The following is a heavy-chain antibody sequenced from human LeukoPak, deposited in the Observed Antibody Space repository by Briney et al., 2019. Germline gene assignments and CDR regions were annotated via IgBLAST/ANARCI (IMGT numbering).Heavy chain of an antibody. CDR3: ARARYYDFWSGYCDY. D-gene: IGHD3-3*01. CDR2: IIPIFGTA. CDR1: GGTFSSYA. Sequence: SVKVSCKASGGTFSSYAISWVRQAPGQGLEWMGGIIPIFGTANYAQKFQGRVTITADESTSTAYMELSSLRSEDTAVYYCARARYYDFWSGYCDYWGQGTLVTVSS. V-gene: IGHV1-69*13. J-gene: IGHJ4*02.